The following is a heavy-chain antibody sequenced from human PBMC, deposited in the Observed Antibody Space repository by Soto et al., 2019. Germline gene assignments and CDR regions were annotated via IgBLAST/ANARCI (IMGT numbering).Heavy chain of an antibody. CDR3: ARAWGYCSSTSCYTGVVDYYYYGMDV. V-gene: IGHV1-69*06. CDR1: GGTFSSYA. CDR2: IIPIFGTA. J-gene: IGHJ6*02. D-gene: IGHD2-2*02. Sequence: ASVKVSCKASGGTFSSYAISWVRQAPGQGLEWMGGIIPIFGTANYAQKFQGRVTITADKSTSTAYMELSSLRSEDTAVYYCARAWGYCSSTSCYTGVVDYYYYGMDVRGQGTTVTVSS.